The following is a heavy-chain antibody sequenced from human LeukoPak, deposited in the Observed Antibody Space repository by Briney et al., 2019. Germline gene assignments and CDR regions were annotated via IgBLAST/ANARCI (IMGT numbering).Heavy chain of an antibody. CDR1: GGSISSYY. Sequence: PSETLSLTCTVSGGSISSYYWSWIRQPAGKGLEWIGRIYTSGSTNYNPSLKSRVTMPVDTSKNQFSLKLSSVTAADTAVYYCARDQELRYFDWLLSGYYYYYMDVWGKGTTVTISS. D-gene: IGHD3-9*01. V-gene: IGHV4-4*07. J-gene: IGHJ6*03. CDR3: ARDQELRYFDWLLSGYYYYYMDV. CDR2: IYTSGST.